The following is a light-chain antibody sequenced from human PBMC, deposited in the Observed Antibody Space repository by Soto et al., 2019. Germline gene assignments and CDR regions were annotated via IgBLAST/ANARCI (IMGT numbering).Light chain of an antibody. CDR1: QSLLHSNGYNY. CDR2: LGS. Sequence: DIVMTQSPLSLPVTPGEPASISCRSSQSLLHSNGYNYLDWYLQKPGQSPQLLIYLGSNRVTGVPDWFSVSESGIDFRETIKKVGAEDVGVYSFIQAVKTPLFTFGPGTKVDIK. V-gene: IGKV2-28*01. CDR3: IQAVKTPLFT. J-gene: IGKJ3*01.